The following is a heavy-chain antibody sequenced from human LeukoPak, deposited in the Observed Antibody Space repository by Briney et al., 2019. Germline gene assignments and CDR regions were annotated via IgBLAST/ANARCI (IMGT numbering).Heavy chain of an antibody. CDR2: VIPIFGTA. CDR1: GYTLTELS. Sequence: SVRVSCKVSGYTLTELSMHWVRQAPGQGLEWMGRVIPIFGTANYAQKFQGRVTITTDESTSTAYMELSSLRSEDTAVYYCARDDPFTVFDPWGQGTLVTVSS. V-gene: IGHV1-69*05. J-gene: IGHJ5*02. CDR3: ARDDPFTVFDP. D-gene: IGHD4-17*01.